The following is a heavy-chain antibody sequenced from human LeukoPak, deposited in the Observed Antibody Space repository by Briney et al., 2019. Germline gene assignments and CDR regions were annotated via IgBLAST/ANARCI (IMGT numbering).Heavy chain of an antibody. J-gene: IGHJ5*02. D-gene: IGHD3-10*01. CDR2: INPNSGGT. CDR3: ARGGVYYYGSGSYPSSPYQNWFDP. V-gene: IGHV1-2*02. CDR1: GYTFTGYY. Sequence: ASVTVSCKSSGYTFTGYYMHWVRQAPGQGLEWMGWINPNSGGTNYAQKFQGRVTMTRDTSISTAYMELSRLRSDDTAVYYCARGGVYYYGSGSYPSSPYQNWFDPWGQGTLVTVSS.